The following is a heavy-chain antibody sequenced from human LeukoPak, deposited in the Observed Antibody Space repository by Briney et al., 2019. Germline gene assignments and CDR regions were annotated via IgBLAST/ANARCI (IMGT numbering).Heavy chain of an antibody. D-gene: IGHD3-22*01. J-gene: IGHJ4*02. CDR1: GFTFSSYS. Sequence: GGSLRLSCAASGFTFSSYSMNWVRQAPGKGLEWISYISSSSSSTIYYADSVKGRFTISRDNAKNSLYLQMNSLRDEDTAVYYCAGDYAPNMSSGYTSPDYWGQGTLVTVSS. CDR2: ISSSSSSTI. CDR3: AGDYAPNMSSGYTSPDY. V-gene: IGHV3-48*02.